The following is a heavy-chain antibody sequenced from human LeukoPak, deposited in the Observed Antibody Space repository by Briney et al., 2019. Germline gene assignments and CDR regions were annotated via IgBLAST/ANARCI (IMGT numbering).Heavy chain of an antibody. V-gene: IGHV1-2*02. J-gene: IGHJ4*02. D-gene: IGHD5-24*01. Sequence: GASVKVSCKASGYTFTGYYIHWVRQAPGQGLEWMGWINPNSGGTNYAQKFQGRVTMTRGTSISTAYMELSRLRSDDTAVYYCARDYNNYFDYWGQGTLVTVSS. CDR1: GYTFTGYY. CDR3: ARDYNNYFDY. CDR2: INPNSGGT.